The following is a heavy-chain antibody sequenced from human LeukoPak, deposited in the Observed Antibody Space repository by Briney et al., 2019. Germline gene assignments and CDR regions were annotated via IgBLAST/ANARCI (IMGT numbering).Heavy chain of an antibody. J-gene: IGHJ4*02. CDR1: GFTFSSYS. CDR3: ARESARQWLVRKGFDY. Sequence: GGSLRLSCGASGFTFSSYSMNWVRQAPGKGLEWVSSISSSSSYIYYADSVKGRFTISRDNAKNSLYLQMNSLRAEDTAVYYCARESARQWLVRKGFDYWGQGTLVTVSS. D-gene: IGHD6-19*01. CDR2: ISSSSSYI. V-gene: IGHV3-21*01.